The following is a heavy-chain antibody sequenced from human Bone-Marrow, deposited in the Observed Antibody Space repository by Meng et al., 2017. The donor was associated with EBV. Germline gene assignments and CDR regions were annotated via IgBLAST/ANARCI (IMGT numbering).Heavy chain of an antibody. CDR2: INHSGST. CDR1: AGSLSGYY. Sequence: HVRLRPWVAGLFKPPETPSLTCPVYAGSLSGYYWGWILQPPGKGLEWIGEINHSGSTNYNPSLKSRLTISVDTSKSQFSLKLSSVTAADTAVYYCARGGRASARAGVGHDFWGQGTLVTVSS. CDR3: ARGGRASARAGVGHDF. V-gene: IGHV4-34*01. J-gene: IGHJ4*02. D-gene: IGHD6-6*01.